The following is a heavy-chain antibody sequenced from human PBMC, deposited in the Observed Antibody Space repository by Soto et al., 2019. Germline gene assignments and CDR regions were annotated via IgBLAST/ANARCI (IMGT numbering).Heavy chain of an antibody. Sequence: QVQLQESGPGLVKPSQTLSLTCTVSGGSISSSGYYWSWIRQHPGKGLEWIGYIYYSGSTYYNPSLKSRVTISVDTSKNQFSLKLSSVTAADTAVYYCAREVTRRRPYIDYWGQGTLVTVSS. J-gene: IGHJ4*02. CDR3: AREVTRRRPYIDY. V-gene: IGHV4-31*03. CDR1: GGSISSSGYY. CDR2: IYYSGST. D-gene: IGHD3-10*01.